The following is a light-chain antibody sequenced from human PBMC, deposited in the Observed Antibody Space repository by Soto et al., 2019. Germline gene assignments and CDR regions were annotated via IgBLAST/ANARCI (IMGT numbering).Light chain of an antibody. J-gene: IGKJ4*01. CDR2: DVS. Sequence: ERVMTQSPRTLSVSPGERVTLSCRAAQGFTTNFAWYQQKSGQSPRLLIYDVSNRATGVPARFSGSGSGTEFTLTINSLQSEDFAVYYCQQYNNWPLTSGGRIKVDI. CDR3: QQYNNWPLT. CDR1: QGFTTN. V-gene: IGKV3-15*01.